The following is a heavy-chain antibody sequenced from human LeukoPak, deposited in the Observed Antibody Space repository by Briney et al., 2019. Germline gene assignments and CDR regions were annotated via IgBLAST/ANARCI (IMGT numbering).Heavy chain of an antibody. Sequence: ETLSLTCTVSGGSINSGSYYWSWIRQPAGKGLEWIGYIYYSGSTNYNPSLKSRVTISVDTPKDQFSLKLSSVTAADTAVYYCARGGRRYCSTTTCCEFDFWGRGTLVTVSS. CDR2: IYYSGST. J-gene: IGHJ4*02. D-gene: IGHD2-2*01. CDR1: GGSINSGSYY. CDR3: ARGGRRYCSTTTCCEFDF. V-gene: IGHV4-61*10.